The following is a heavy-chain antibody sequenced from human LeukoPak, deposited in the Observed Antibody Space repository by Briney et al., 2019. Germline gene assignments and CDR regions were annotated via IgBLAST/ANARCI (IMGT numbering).Heavy chain of an antibody. CDR3: ARHGSRYYYDSSGYKSLYYFDY. CDR1: GGSISSYY. D-gene: IGHD3-22*01. CDR2: IYYSGST. Sequence: SETLSLTCTVSGGSISSYYWSWIRQPPGKGLEWIGYIYYSGSTNYNPSLKSRVTISVDTSKNQFSLKLSSVTAADTAVYYCARHGSRYYYDSSGYKSLYYFDYWGQGTLVTVSS. J-gene: IGHJ4*02. V-gene: IGHV4-59*08.